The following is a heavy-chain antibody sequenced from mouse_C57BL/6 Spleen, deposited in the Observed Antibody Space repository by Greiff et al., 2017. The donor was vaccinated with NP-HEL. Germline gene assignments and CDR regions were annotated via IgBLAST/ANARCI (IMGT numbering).Heavy chain of an antibody. J-gene: IGHJ2*01. CDR1: GYTFTDYY. CDR3: AREGSNYFYYFDY. Sequence: EVQLQQSGPELVKPGASVKISCKASGYTFTDYYMNWVKQSHGKSLEWIGDINPNNGGTSYNQKFKGKATLTVDKSSSTAYMELRSLTSEDSAVYYCAREGSNYFYYFDYWGQGTTLTVSS. V-gene: IGHV1-26*01. D-gene: IGHD2-5*01. CDR2: INPNNGGT.